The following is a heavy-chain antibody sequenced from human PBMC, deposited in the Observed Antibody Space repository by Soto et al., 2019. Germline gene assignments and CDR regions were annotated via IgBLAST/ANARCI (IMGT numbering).Heavy chain of an antibody. CDR1: GGSISSSSYY. CDR3: AVAAASVAGASGSYYYYGIDV. J-gene: IGHJ6*02. V-gene: IGHV4-39*01. Sequence: SETLSLTCTVSGGSISSSSYYWCWIRQPPGKGLEWIGYIYYSGSPYYNPSLKSRVTISVDTSKNQFSLKLSSVTAADTAVYYCAVAAASVAGASGSYYYYGIDVLGQGTTVTVSS. CDR2: IYYSGSP. D-gene: IGHD6-19*01.